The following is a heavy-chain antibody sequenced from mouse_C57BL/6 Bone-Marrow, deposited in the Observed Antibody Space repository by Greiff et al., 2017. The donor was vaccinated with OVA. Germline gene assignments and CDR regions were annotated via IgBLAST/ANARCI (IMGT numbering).Heavy chain of an antibody. CDR1: GFNIKDDY. J-gene: IGHJ2*01. V-gene: IGHV14-4*01. CDR2: IDPENGDT. Sequence: VQLQQSGAGLVRPGASVKLSCTASGFNIKDDYMHWVKERPEQGLEWIGWIDPENGDTEYASKFQGKATITADTSSKTVYLHLSSLTSEDTAVYYCTTYRYWGQGTTLTVSS. CDR3: TTYRY.